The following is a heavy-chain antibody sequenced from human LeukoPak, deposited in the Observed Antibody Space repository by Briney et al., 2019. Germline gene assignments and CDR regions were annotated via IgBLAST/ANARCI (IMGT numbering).Heavy chain of an antibody. D-gene: IGHD4/OR15-4a*01. V-gene: IGHV1-8*01. CDR1: GYTFTSYD. CDR3: ARDLTMGNWFDP. J-gene: IGHJ5*02. CDR2: MNPNSGNT. Sequence: ASVKVSCKASGYTFTSYDINWVRQATGQGLEWMGWMNPNSGNTGYAQKFQGRVTMTRNTSISTAYMELSSLRSEDTAVYYCARDLTMGNWFDPWGQGTLVTVSS.